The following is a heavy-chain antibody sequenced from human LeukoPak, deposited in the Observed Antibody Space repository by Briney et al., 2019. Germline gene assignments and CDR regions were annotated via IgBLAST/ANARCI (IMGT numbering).Heavy chain of an antibody. J-gene: IGHJ3*02. CDR1: GYTFTGYY. D-gene: IGHD2-15*01. CDR3: ARDIVVVVAATPIYAFDI. CDR2: INPNSGGT. Sequence: ASVKVSCKASGYTFTGYYMHWVRQAPGQGLDWMGWINPNSGGTNYAQKFQGRVTMTRDTSISTAYMELSRLRSDDTAVYYCARDIVVVVAATPIYAFDIWGQGTMVTVSS. V-gene: IGHV1-2*02.